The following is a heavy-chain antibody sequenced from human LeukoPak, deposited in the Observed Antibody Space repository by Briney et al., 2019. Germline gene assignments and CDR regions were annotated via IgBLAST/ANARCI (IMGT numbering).Heavy chain of an antibody. CDR2: INHSGST. V-gene: IGHV4-34*01. J-gene: IGHJ4*02. Sequence: SETLSLTCAVYGGSFSGYYWSWIRQPPGKGLEWIGEINHSGSTNYNPSLKSRVTISVDTSNNQFSLKLSSVTAADTAVYYCARLGAYDYVWGSYRHPGRLDYWGQGTLVTVSS. D-gene: IGHD3-16*02. CDR1: GGSFSGYY. CDR3: ARLGAYDYVWGSYRHPGRLDY.